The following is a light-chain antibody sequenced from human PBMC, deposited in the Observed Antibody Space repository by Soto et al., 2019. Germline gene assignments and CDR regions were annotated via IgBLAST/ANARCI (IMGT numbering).Light chain of an antibody. CDR1: QSINTY. V-gene: IGKV3-11*01. CDR3: QHRTSRPPYT. J-gene: IGKJ2*01. Sequence: EIVLTQSPATLSLSPGERATLSCRASQSINTYLAWYQQQPGQAPKLLLYDASNRTTGITARFSGSRSCTNFTRTISSRQPEDFGVYYCQHRTSRPPYTFGQGTKVDIK. CDR2: DAS.